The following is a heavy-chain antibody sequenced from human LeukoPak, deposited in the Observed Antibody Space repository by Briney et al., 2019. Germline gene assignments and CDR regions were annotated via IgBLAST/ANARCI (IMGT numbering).Heavy chain of an antibody. CDR1: GGSISSYH. V-gene: IGHV4-59*01. D-gene: IGHD3-10*01. CDR2: IHYSGST. Sequence: SETLSLTCTVSGGSISSYHWSWIRQPPGKGLEWIGYIHYSGSTIYNPSLKSRVTISVDTSKNQLSLKLRSVTAADTAVYYCARLIYFTGSYSASFDYWGQGTLVTVSS. CDR3: ARLIYFTGSYSASFDY. J-gene: IGHJ4*02.